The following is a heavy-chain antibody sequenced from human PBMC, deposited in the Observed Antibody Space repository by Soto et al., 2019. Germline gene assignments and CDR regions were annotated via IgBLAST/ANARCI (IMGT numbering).Heavy chain of an antibody. Sequence: EVQLVESGGGLVQPGGSLRLSCEASGLTFRNYDMHWVRQGTGKGLEWVSGISAAGDPDYADSVEGRFTISRENAQNSFFLQMHSLRVGDTAVYYCARTDRDFYGLDVWGQGTTVIVSS. J-gene: IGHJ6*02. CDR2: ISAAGDP. CDR1: GLTFRNYD. V-gene: IGHV3-13*05. CDR3: ARTDRDFYGLDV.